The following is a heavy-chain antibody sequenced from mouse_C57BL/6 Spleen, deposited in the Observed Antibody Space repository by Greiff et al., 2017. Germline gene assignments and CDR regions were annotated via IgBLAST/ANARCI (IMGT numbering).Heavy chain of an antibody. Sequence: EVKLVESEGGLVQPGSSMKLSCTASGFTFSDYYMAWVRQVPEKGLEWVANINYDGSSTYYLDSLKSRFIISRDNAKNILYLQMSSLKSEDTATYYCAREDYYGSPHYYAMDYWGQGTSVTVSS. CDR2: INYDGSST. D-gene: IGHD1-1*01. V-gene: IGHV5-16*01. CDR1: GFTFSDYY. J-gene: IGHJ4*01. CDR3: AREDYYGSPHYYAMDY.